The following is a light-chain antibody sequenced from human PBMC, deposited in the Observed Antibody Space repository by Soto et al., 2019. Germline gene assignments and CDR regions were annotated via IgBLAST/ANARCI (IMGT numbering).Light chain of an antibody. V-gene: IGKV4-1*01. CDR1: QSGFYSSNNRNY. J-gene: IGKJ2*01. Sequence: IVMTQSPDSLAVSLGERATINCKSSQSGFYSSNNRNYLAWYQQKPGQPPKLLIYWASTRESGVPDRFSGRGSVSDVTLTISSLLAEDVAVYYCQQYYPSAPFTFGQRTKLEIK. CDR3: QQYYPSAPFT. CDR2: WAS.